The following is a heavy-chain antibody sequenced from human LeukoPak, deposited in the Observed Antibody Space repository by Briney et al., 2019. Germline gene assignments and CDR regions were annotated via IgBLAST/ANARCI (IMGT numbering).Heavy chain of an antibody. J-gene: IGHJ4*02. V-gene: IGHV3-30-3*02. CDR2: ISYDGSNK. CDR3: AKTPPGYSYGFDY. D-gene: IGHD5-18*01. Sequence: TGGSLRLSCAASGFTFSSYAMHWVRQAPGKGLEWVAVISYDGSNKYYADSVKGRFTISRDNAKNSLYLQMNSLRAEDTALYYCAKTPPGYSYGFDYWGQGTLVTVSS. CDR1: GFTFSSYA.